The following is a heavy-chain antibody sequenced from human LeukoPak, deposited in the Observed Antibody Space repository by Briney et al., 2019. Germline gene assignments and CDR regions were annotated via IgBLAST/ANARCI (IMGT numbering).Heavy chain of an antibody. Sequence: GGSLRLSCAASRFTFSSYAMSWVRQAPGKGLDWVSAISGSGGSTYYADSVKGRFTISRDNSKNTLYLQMNSLRAEDTAVYYCAKEIVLMVYAILGYWGQGTLVTVSS. D-gene: IGHD2-8*01. CDR2: ISGSGGST. V-gene: IGHV3-23*01. CDR3: AKEIVLMVYAILGY. J-gene: IGHJ4*02. CDR1: RFTFSSYA.